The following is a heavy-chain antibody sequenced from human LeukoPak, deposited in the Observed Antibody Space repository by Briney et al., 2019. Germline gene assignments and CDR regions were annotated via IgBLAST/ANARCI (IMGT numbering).Heavy chain of an antibody. D-gene: IGHD2-15*01. V-gene: IGHV4-59*01. Sequence: SETLSLICTVSGGSISSYYWSWIRQPPGKGLEWIGYVSYSGSTNHNSTLKSRATISVDTSKNQFSLKLSSVTAADTAVYYCARGYCSGGTCYRTFFDYWGQGTLVTVSS. CDR2: VSYSGST. CDR1: GGSISSYY. CDR3: ARGYCSGGTCYRTFFDY. J-gene: IGHJ4*02.